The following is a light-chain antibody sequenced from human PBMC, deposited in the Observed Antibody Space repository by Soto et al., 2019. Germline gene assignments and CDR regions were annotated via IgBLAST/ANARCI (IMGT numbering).Light chain of an antibody. J-gene: IGKJ5*01. V-gene: IGKV3-15*01. CDR2: GAS. CDR3: QQYNNWPIT. CDR1: QSIGSN. Sequence: EFVLTQSPGTLSLSPGERATLSCRASQSIGSNLAWYQRKPGQAPRLLISGASTRATGVPARFSGSGSGTEFTLTINSLQSEDFAVYFCQQYNNWPITFGQGTRLEIK.